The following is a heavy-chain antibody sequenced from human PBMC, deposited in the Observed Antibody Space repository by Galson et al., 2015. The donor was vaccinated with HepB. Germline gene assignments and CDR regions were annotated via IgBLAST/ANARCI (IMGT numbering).Heavy chain of an antibody. CDR3: ARDGPHDQGVSTQKALRYGMDV. CDR1: GFTFSHYG. V-gene: IGHV3-64*01. Sequence: SLRLSCAVSGFTFSHYGMHWVRQAPGKGLEYVSTISSNGGSTYYASSVKGRFTISRDNSKNTLYLQMGSLRVEDMAVYYCARDGPHDQGVSTQKALRYGMDVWGQGTTVTVSS. CDR2: ISSNGGST. J-gene: IGHJ6*02. D-gene: IGHD1-1*01.